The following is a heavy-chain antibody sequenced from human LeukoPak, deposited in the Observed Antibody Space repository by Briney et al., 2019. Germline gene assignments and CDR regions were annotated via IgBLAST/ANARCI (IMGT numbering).Heavy chain of an antibody. CDR1: GYTFTDYY. CDR3: ARVSRFYYDSSGDFDY. V-gene: IGHV1-2*02. Sequence: ASVKVSCKASGYTFTDYYMHWVRQAPGQGLEWMGWITPNSGATKYAQKFRGRVSMTKNTSINTAYMELSRLRSDDTAIYYCARVSRFYYDSSGDFDYWGQGTLVTVSS. D-gene: IGHD3-22*01. J-gene: IGHJ4*02. CDR2: ITPNSGAT.